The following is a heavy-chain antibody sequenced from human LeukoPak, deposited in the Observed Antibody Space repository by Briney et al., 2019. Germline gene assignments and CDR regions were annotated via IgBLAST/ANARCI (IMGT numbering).Heavy chain of an antibody. J-gene: IGHJ4*02. V-gene: IGHV1-2*02. Sequence: ASVKVSCKASGYTFTRCYMHWVRQAPGQGLEWMGCINPNSGGTNYAQKFQGRVTMTRDTSISTAYMEVSRLRSDDTAVYYCARDFPDDFWSGYYPLFDYWGQGTLVTVSS. CDR3: ARDFPDDFWSGYYPLFDY. D-gene: IGHD3-3*01. CDR2: INPNSGGT. CDR1: GYTFTRCY.